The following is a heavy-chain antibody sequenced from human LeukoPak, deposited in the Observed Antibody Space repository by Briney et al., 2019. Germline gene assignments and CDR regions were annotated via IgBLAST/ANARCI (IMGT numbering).Heavy chain of an antibody. CDR2: IRYDGSNK. J-gene: IGHJ4*02. Sequence: GGSLRLSCEASGFTFSSYGMHWVRQAPGEGLEWVAFIRYDGSNKYYGDSVKGRFTISRDNSKNTLYLQMNGLRAEDTAVYYCAKESDSSGKGDYWGQGTLVTVSS. V-gene: IGHV3-30*02. CDR3: AKESDSSGKGDY. D-gene: IGHD3-22*01. CDR1: GFTFSSYG.